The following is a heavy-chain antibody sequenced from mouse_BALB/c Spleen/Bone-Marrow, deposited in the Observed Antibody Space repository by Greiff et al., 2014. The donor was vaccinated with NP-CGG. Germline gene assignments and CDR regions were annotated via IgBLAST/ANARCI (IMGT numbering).Heavy chain of an antibody. CDR2: INPNNGGT. V-gene: IGHV1-18*01. J-gene: IGHJ4*01. CDR3: AIYYYGSSYAMDY. CDR1: GYTFTDYN. D-gene: IGHD1-1*01. Sequence: EVQLQQSGPELVKPGASVKIPRKASGYTFTDYNMDWVKQSHGKSLEWIGDINPNNGGTIYNQKFKGKATSTVDKSSSTAYMELRSLTSEDTAVYYCAIYYYGSSYAMDYWGQGTSVTVSS.